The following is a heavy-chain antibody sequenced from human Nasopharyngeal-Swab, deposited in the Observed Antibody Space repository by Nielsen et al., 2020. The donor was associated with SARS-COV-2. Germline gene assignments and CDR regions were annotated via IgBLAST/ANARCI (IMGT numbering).Heavy chain of an antibody. CDR3: AKAPYLRGLDV. CDR1: GFTFSSYA. CDR2: ISGSGDTT. J-gene: IGHJ6*02. D-gene: IGHD2-21*01. V-gene: IGHV3-23*01. Sequence: GGSLRLSCAASGFTFSSYAMTWVRQAPGKGLEWVSIISGSGDTTYYADSVKDRFTISRDNSKNTLYLQTNSPRVEDTAVYYCAKAPYLRGLDVWGQGTTVTVSS.